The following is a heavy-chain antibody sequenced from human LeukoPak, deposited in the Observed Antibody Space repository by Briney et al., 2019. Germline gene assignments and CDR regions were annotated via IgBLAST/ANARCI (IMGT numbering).Heavy chain of an antibody. V-gene: IGHV1-69*04. Sequence: SVKVSCKASGGTFSSYAISWVRQAPGQGLEWMGRIIPILGIANYAQKFQGRVTITADKSTSTAYMELSSLRSEDTAVYHCARGHDSSGYYYFDYWGQGTLVTVSS. D-gene: IGHD3-22*01. CDR2: IIPILGIA. CDR3: ARGHDSSGYYYFDY. J-gene: IGHJ4*02. CDR1: GGTFSSYA.